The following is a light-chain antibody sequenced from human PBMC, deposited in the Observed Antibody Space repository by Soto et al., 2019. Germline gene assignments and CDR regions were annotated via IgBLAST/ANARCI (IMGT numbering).Light chain of an antibody. CDR3: QQYGSSPPWT. CDR2: GAS. V-gene: IGKV3-20*01. CDR1: QSVSSSY. J-gene: IGKJ1*01. Sequence: EMVLTQSPGTLSLSLGERATLSCRACQSVSSSYLAWYQQKPGQAPRLLIYGASSRATGIPGRFSGSGSGTDFTLTISRLEPEDFAVYYCQQYGSSPPWTFGQGTKVDIK.